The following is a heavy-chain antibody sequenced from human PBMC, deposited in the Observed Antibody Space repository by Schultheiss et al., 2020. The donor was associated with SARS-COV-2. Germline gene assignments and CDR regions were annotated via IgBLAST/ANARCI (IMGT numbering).Heavy chain of an antibody. CDR3: VRARPTRLYYGMDV. Sequence: GGSLRLSCAASGFTFSSYAMHWVRQAPGKGLEWVAVISYDGSNKYYADSVKGRFTISRDSSKNTLYLQMSSLRREDTAVFYCVRARPTRLYYGMDVWGQGTTVTVSS. D-gene: IGHD3-16*02. V-gene: IGHV3-30-3*01. J-gene: IGHJ6*02. CDR2: ISYDGSNK. CDR1: GFTFSSYA.